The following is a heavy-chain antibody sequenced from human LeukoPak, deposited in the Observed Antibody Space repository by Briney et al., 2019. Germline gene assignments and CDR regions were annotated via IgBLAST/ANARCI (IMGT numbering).Heavy chain of an antibody. CDR3: AELGITMIGGV. CDR1: GFTFSSYS. Sequence: GGSLRLSCAASGFTFSSYSMNWVRQAPGKGLEWVSYISSSSSTIYYADSVKGRFTISRDNAKNSLYPQMNSLRAEDTAVYYCAELGITMIGGVCGKGTTVTISS. D-gene: IGHD3-10*02. CDR2: ISSSSSTI. J-gene: IGHJ6*04. V-gene: IGHV3-48*04.